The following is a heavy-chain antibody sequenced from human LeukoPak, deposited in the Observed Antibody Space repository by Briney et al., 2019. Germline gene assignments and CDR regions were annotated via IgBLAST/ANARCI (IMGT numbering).Heavy chain of an antibody. CDR1: GYTFTSYA. D-gene: IGHD6-13*01. V-gene: IGHV7-4-1*02. CDR3: AREEDSSSWADFDY. J-gene: IGHJ4*02. CDR2: INTNTGNP. Sequence: GASVKVSCKASGYTFTSYAMNWVRQAPGQGLEWMGWINTNTGNPTYAQGFTGRFVFSLDTSVSTAYLQISSLKAEDTAVYYYAREEDSSSWADFDYWGQGTLVTVSS.